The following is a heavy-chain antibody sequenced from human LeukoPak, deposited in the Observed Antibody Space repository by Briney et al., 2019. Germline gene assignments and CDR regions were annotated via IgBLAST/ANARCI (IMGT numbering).Heavy chain of an antibody. D-gene: IGHD3-10*01. CDR2: ISSSSSYI. J-gene: IGHJ4*02. V-gene: IGHV3-21*01. Sequence: GGSLRLSCAASGFTFSSYSMNWGRQAPGKGLEWVSSISSSSSYIYYADSVKGRFTISRDNAKNSMYLQMNRLRAEDTAVYYCASYGSGRQHADYWGQGTLVTVSS. CDR3: ASYGSGRQHADY. CDR1: GFTFSSYS.